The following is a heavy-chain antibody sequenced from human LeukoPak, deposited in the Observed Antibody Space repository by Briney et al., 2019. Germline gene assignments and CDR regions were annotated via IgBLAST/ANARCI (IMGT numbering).Heavy chain of an antibody. Sequence: ASVTVSCTASGYTFTSYDITWVRQATAQGLELMGWMNPNSGNTGYAQNFQCRVTMTRNTSITTAYMELSSLRSEDTAVYYCGSGSAVAGKDYYGMDVWGQGTTVTVSS. J-gene: IGHJ6*02. CDR2: MNPNSGNT. CDR1: GYTFTSYD. CDR3: GSGSAVAGKDYYGMDV. D-gene: IGHD6-19*01. V-gene: IGHV1-8*01.